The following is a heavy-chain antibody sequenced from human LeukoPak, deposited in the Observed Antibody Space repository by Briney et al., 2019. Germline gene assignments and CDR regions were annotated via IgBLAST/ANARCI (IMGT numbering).Heavy chain of an antibody. CDR2: INPSGGST. CDR1: GYTFTSYY. Sequence: ASVKVSCKASGYTFTSYYMHWVRQAAGQGLEGMGIINPSGGSTSYAQKFQGRVTMTRDMSTSTVYMELSSLRSEDMAVYYCARFAGALRGFDYWGQGTLVTVPS. J-gene: IGHJ4*02. V-gene: IGHV1-46*01. D-gene: IGHD3-16*01. CDR3: ARFAGALRGFDY.